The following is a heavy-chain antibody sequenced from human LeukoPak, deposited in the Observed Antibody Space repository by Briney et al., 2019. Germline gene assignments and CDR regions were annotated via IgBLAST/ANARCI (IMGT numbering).Heavy chain of an antibody. V-gene: IGHV3-15*01. J-gene: IGHJ4*02. CDR2: IKSKTDGGTT. D-gene: IGHD6-19*01. CDR1: GFTFSNAW. Sequence: PGGSLRLSCAASGFTFSNAWMSWVRQAPGKGLEWVGRIKSKTDGGTTDYAAPVKGRFTISRDDSKNTLYLQMNSLKTEDTAVYYCTTVHSSGWTVFDYWGQGTLVTVSS. CDR3: TTVHSSGWTVFDY.